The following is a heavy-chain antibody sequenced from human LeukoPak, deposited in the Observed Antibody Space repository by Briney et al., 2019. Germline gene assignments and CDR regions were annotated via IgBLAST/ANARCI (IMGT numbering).Heavy chain of an antibody. CDR2: ISSSSSYI. D-gene: IGHD3-22*01. J-gene: IGHJ5*02. Sequence: PGGSLRLSCAASGSTFSSYSMNWVRQAPGKGLEWVSSISSSSSYIYYADSVKGRFAISRDNAKNSLYLQMNSLRAEDTAVYYCASLFSSGPLGGPWGQGTLVTVSS. CDR3: ASLFSSGPLGGP. V-gene: IGHV3-21*04. CDR1: GSTFSSYS.